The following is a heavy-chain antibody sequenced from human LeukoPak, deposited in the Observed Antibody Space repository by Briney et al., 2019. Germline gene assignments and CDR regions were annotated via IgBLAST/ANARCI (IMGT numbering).Heavy chain of an antibody. CDR3: ARPSFRTGSYFDH. CDR1: GFTFTSYW. D-gene: IGHD3/OR15-3a*01. CDR2: IEEYGSEI. V-gene: IGHV3-7*01. Sequence: GGSLRLSCAASGFTFTSYWMGWVRQAPGKGLEWVANIEEYGSEIYYVDSVKGRFTISRDNTKTSLYLQMNSLRAEDTAVYYCARPSFRTGSYFDHWGQGTLVTVSS. J-gene: IGHJ4*02.